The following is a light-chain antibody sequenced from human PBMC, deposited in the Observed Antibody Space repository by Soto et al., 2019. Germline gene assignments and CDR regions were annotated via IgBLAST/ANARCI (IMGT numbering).Light chain of an antibody. CDR3: AAWDDSLNGFV. CDR1: SSNIGSNT. V-gene: IGLV1-44*01. Sequence: QSVLTXPPSASGAPGQRVTISCSGSSSNIGSNTVNWYQQLPGTAPKLLIYTNNQRPSGVRDRFSGSRSGTSASLAISGLQSEDEADYYCAAWDDSLNGFVFGTGTKVT. J-gene: IGLJ1*01. CDR2: TNN.